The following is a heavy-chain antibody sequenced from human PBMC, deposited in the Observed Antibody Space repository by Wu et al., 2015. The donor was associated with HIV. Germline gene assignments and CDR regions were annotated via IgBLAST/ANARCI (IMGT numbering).Heavy chain of an antibody. CDR2: VSPYNGDT. Sequence: QVQLVQSGSEVKKPGASVKASCKTSGYTFSSYGISWMRQAPGQGLEWMGWVSPYNGDTLYTQKFRGRVTMTTDTSTTTVYMDLRSLKSDDTAVYYCARDRPYFDFWGQGTLVTVSS. CDR1: GYTFSSYG. J-gene: IGHJ4*02. V-gene: IGHV1-18*01. CDR3: ARDRPYFDF.